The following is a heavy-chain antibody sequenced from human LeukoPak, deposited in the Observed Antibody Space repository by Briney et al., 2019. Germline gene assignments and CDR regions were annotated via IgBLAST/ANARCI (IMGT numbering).Heavy chain of an antibody. CDR2: IYYSEST. D-gene: IGHD4-17*01. CDR1: GGSISSYY. V-gene: IGHV4-59*01. CDR3: ARAYGPNKDDAFDI. J-gene: IGHJ3*02. Sequence: SETLSLTCTVSGGSISSYYWSWIRQSPGKGLEWTGYIYYSESTYYKPSLKSRVTISVDTSKNQFSLKLSSVTAADTAVYYCARAYGPNKDDAFDIWGQGTMVTVSS.